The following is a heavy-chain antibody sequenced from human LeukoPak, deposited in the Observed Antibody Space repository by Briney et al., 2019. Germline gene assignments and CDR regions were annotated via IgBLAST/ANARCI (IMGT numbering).Heavy chain of an antibody. V-gene: IGHV1-69*13. J-gene: IGHJ6*02. CDR1: GGTFSSYA. CDR2: IIPIFGTA. CDR3: ARTAVAGTGMDV. D-gene: IGHD6-19*01. Sequence: SVKVSCKASGGTFSSYAISWVRQAPGQGLEWMGGIIPIFGTANYAQKFQGRVTITADESTSTAYMELSSLRSEDTAVYYCARTAVAGTGMDVWGQGTTVTVSS.